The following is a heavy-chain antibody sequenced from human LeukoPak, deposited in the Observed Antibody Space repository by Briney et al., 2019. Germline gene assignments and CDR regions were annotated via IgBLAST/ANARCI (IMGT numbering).Heavy chain of an antibody. CDR1: GFTFGDYA. CDR3: TRGYSGSYYRYYFDY. D-gene: IGHD1-26*01. V-gene: IGHV3-49*04. J-gene: IGHJ4*02. CDR2: IRSKAYGGTT. Sequence: GGSVSLSCTASGFTFGDYAMSWVRQAPGKGLEWVGFIRSKAYGGTTEYAASVKGRFTISRDDSKSIAYLQMNSLKTEDTAVYYCTRGYSGSYYRYYFDYWGQGTVVTVSS.